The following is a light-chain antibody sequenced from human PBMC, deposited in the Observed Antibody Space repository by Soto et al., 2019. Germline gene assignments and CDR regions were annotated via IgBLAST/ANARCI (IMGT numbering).Light chain of an antibody. Sequence: SVLTQPPSVSAAPGQTVTISCSGSGSNIGENSVAWFQQFPGTAPKLLIHDNDNRPSGIPDRVSGSKSGTSATLAITGLQPGDEADYYCGAWDTSVSAWLFGGGTKLTVL. CDR1: GSNIGENS. CDR3: GAWDTSVSAWL. CDR2: DND. V-gene: IGLV1-51*01. J-gene: IGLJ2*01.